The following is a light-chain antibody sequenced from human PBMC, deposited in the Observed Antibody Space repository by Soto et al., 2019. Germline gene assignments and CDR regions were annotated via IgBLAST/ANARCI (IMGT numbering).Light chain of an antibody. CDR1: QSVSSSY. CDR2: GAS. V-gene: IGKV3-20*01. J-gene: IGKJ1*01. Sequence: EIALTQSPGTLSLSPGETATLSCRASQSVSSSYLAWYQQKPGQAPRLLIYGASSRATGIPDRFSGSGSGTDFPLTISRLEPEDFAVYYCQQYGSSPWTFGQGTKV. CDR3: QQYGSSPWT.